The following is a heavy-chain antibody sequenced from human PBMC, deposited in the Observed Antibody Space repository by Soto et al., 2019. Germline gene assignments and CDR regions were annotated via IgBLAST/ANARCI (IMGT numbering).Heavy chain of an antibody. CDR1: GFSVSNSY. D-gene: IGHD3-10*01. Sequence: EVQLVESGGGLIQPGGSLTLSCVASGFSVSNSYMSWVRQAPGKGLEWVSVIYSGGSTYYADSVKVRFTISRDNSKNTVYLQVNSLRGEDTAVYYCARVGKPMVIGNYFDYWGQGTLVTVSS. J-gene: IGHJ4*02. CDR2: IYSGGST. CDR3: ARVGKPMVIGNYFDY. V-gene: IGHV3-53*01.